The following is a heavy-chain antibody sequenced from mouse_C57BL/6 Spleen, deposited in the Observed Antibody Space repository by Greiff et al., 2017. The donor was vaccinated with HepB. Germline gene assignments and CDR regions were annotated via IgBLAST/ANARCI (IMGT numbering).Heavy chain of an antibody. V-gene: IGHV3-6*01. CDR3: ARAGDYAWFAY. Sequence: EVKLLESGPGLVKPSQSLSLTCSVTGYSITSGYYWNWIRQFPGNKLEWMGYISYDGSNNYNPSLKNRISITRDTSKNQVFLKLNSVTTEDTATYYCARAGDYAWFAYWGQGTLVTVSA. D-gene: IGHD2-4*01. CDR2: ISYDGSN. CDR1: GYSITSGYY. J-gene: IGHJ3*01.